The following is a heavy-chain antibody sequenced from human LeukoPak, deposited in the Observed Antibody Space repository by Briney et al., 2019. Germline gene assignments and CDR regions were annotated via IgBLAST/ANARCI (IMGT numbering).Heavy chain of an antibody. Sequence: GGSLRLSCAASGFTFSSYAMSWVRQAPGKGLEWVSAISGSGGSTYYADSVEGRFTISRDNSKNTLYLQMNSLRAEDTAVYYCAKGPSRRGELLGFWGQGTLVTVSS. V-gene: IGHV3-23*01. CDR1: GFTFSSYA. CDR3: AKGPSRRGELLGF. CDR2: ISGSGGST. D-gene: IGHD1-26*01. J-gene: IGHJ4*02.